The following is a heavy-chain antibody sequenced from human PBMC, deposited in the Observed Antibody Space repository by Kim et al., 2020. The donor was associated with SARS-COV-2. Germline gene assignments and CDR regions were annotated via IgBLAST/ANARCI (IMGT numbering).Heavy chain of an antibody. D-gene: IGHD6-13*01. Sequence: GGSLRLSCAASGFTFSSYGMHWVRQAPGKGLEWVAVIWYDGSNKYYADSVKGRFTISRDNSKNTLYLQMNSLRAEDTAVYYCAKGIAAGTLVYWGQGTLVTVSS. J-gene: IGHJ4*02. CDR1: GFTFSSYG. CDR3: AKGIAAGTLVY. V-gene: IGHV3-33*06. CDR2: IWYDGSNK.